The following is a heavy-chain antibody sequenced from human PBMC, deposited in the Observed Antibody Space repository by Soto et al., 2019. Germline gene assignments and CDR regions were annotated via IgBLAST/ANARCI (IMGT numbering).Heavy chain of an antibody. CDR3: AREYNYGATGYYFDY. J-gene: IGHJ4*02. V-gene: IGHV4-59*01. CDR2: IHSGGST. D-gene: IGHD1-1*01. Sequence: PSETLSLTCTVSGGSISSNYWSWIRQPPGKGLEWIGYIHSGGSTNYNPSLKSRATISVDASKNQFSLNLSSVTAADTAMYYCAREYNYGATGYYFDYWGQGTLVTVSS. CDR1: GGSISSNY.